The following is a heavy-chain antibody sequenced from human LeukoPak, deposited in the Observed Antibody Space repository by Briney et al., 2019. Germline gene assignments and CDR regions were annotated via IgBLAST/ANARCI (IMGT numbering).Heavy chain of an antibody. CDR2: ISYDGSNK. Sequence: GRSLRLSCAASGFTFSSYGMHWVRQAPGTGLEWVAVISYDGSNKYYADSVKGRFTISRDNSKNTLYLQMNSLRAEDTAVYYCAKEWFGELPSPTDIWGQGTMVTVSS. CDR1: GFTFSSYG. CDR3: AKEWFGELPSPTDI. D-gene: IGHD3-10*01. J-gene: IGHJ3*02. V-gene: IGHV3-30*18.